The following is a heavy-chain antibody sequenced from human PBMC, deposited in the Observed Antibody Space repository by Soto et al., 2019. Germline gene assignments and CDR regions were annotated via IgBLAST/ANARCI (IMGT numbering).Heavy chain of an antibody. V-gene: IGHV3-23*01. CDR3: PKSSGGRGSGRYFL. CDR2: ISGSGGST. CDR1: GFTFSSYA. D-gene: IGHD3-10*01. Sequence: EVQLLESGGGLVQPGGSLRLSCAASGFTFSSYAMSWVRQAPGKGLEWVSAISGSGGSTYYADSVKGRFTISRDNSKNTLYLQMNSLRPEDTAVYYCPKSSGGRGSGRYFLWGQGTLVTVSS. J-gene: IGHJ4*02.